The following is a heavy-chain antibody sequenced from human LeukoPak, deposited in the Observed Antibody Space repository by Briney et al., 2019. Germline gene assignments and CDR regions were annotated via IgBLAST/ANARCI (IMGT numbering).Heavy chain of an antibody. D-gene: IGHD1-1*01. Sequence: GGSLRLSCAASGFTFSNYAMSWVRQAPGKGLEWVSAISNNGVNTYYADSVKGRFTISRDNSKNTLYLQMTSLRHEDTAVYYCGEVQTVNKFDYWGRGTLSPSPQ. CDR1: GFTFSNYA. CDR2: ISNNGVNT. CDR3: GEVQTVNKFDY. V-gene: IGHV3-23*01. J-gene: IGHJ4*01.